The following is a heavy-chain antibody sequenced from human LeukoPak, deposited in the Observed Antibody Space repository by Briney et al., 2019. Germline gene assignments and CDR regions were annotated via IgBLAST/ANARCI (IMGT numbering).Heavy chain of an antibody. CDR2: FDPEDGET. CDR1: GYTLTELS. Sequence: GASVTVSCTVSGYTLTELSMHWVRQAPGKGLEWMGGFDPEDGETIYAQKFQGRVTMTEDTSTDTAYMELSSLRSEDTAVYYCATRSPTVTTSGGYGGYFDYWGQGTLVTVSS. CDR3: ATRSPTVTTSGGYGGYFDY. V-gene: IGHV1-24*01. J-gene: IGHJ4*02. D-gene: IGHD4-11*01.